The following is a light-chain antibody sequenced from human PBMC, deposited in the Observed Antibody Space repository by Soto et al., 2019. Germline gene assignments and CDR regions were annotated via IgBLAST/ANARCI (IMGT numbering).Light chain of an antibody. Sequence: EFVLTQSPGTLSFSPWERATLSCWSSQSVGSTYLAWYQQKPGQAPRLLIYAASSRATGIPDRFSGSGSGTDFTLTISRLEPGDFAVYYCQQYGSSPRTFGQGTTVDIK. J-gene: IGKJ1*01. CDR2: AAS. CDR3: QQYGSSPRT. V-gene: IGKV3-20*01. CDR1: QSVGSTY.